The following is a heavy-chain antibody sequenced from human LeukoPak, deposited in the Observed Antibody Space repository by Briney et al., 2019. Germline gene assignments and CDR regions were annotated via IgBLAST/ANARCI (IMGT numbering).Heavy chain of an antibody. CDR3: ARETDYGDYDRYFDY. CDR1: GYTFTGYY. Sequence: GASVKVSCKASGYTFTGYYMHWVRQAPGRGLEWMGWINPNSGGTNYAQKFQGRVTMTRDTSISTAYMELSRLRSDDTAVYYCARETDYGDYDRYFDYWGQGTLVTVSS. D-gene: IGHD4-17*01. V-gene: IGHV1-2*02. J-gene: IGHJ4*02. CDR2: INPNSGGT.